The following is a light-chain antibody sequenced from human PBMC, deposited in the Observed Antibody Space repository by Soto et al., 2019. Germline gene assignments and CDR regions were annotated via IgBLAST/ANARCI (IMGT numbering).Light chain of an antibody. Sequence: DIVLTQSPATLSLSPGERATLYCGASQRVSGGFLAWYQQKPGLAPRLILYDTSFRATGIPDRFSGSGSGTDFTLTISRLDTEDFAVYYCQQYGSSPSFGQGTKVDIX. CDR2: DTS. CDR3: QQYGSSPS. CDR1: QRVSGGF. V-gene: IGKV3D-20*01. J-gene: IGKJ1*01.